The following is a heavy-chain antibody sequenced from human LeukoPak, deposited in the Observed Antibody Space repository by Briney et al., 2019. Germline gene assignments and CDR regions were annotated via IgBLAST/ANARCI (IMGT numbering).Heavy chain of an antibody. J-gene: IGHJ4*02. Sequence: SETLSLTCAVYGGSFSGYCWSWIRQPPGKGLEWIGEINHSGSTNYNPSLKSRVTISVDTSKNQFSLKLSSVTAADTAVYYCARGGNYYDFWSGYRYYFDYWGQGTLVTVSS. D-gene: IGHD3-3*01. CDR2: INHSGST. CDR1: GGSFSGYC. CDR3: ARGGNYYDFWSGYRYYFDY. V-gene: IGHV4-34*01.